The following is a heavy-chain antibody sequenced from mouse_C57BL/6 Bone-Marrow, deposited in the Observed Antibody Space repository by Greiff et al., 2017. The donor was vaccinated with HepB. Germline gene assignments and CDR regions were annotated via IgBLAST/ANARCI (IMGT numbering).Heavy chain of an antibody. D-gene: IGHD1-1*01. J-gene: IGHJ1*03. Sequence: DVQLQESGTVLARPGASVKMSCKTSGYTFTSYWMHWVKQRPGQGLEWIGAIYPGNSDTSYNQKFKGKAKLTAVTSASTAYMELSSLTNEDSAVYYCTRVTTVVAHWYFDVWGTGTTVTVSS. CDR1: GYTFTSYW. CDR3: TRVTTVVAHWYFDV. V-gene: IGHV1-5*01. CDR2: IYPGNSDT.